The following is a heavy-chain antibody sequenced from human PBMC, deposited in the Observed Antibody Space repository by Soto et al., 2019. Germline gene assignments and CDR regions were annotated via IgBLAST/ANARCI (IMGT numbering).Heavy chain of an antibody. D-gene: IGHD6-6*01. V-gene: IGHV3-23*01. CDR2: ISGSGGST. Sequence: GESLKISCAASGFTFSSYAMSWVRQAPGKGLEWVSAISGSGGSTYYADSVKGRFTISRDNSKNTLYLQMNSLRAEDTAVYYCAKRYEYSSSPTPFDYWGQGTLVTVSS. J-gene: IGHJ4*02. CDR1: GFTFSSYA. CDR3: AKRYEYSSSPTPFDY.